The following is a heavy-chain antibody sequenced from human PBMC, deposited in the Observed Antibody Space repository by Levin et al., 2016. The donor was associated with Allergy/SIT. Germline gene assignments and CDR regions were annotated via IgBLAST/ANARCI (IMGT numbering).Heavy chain of an antibody. Sequence: SETLSLTCAVHGGSFSAYYWSWVRQSPDKGLEWIGEINHSGRTDYNPPLKSRVTISVDTSKNQFSLKLRSVTAADTAVYYCARVGCSSTSCYTGYYYYGMDVWGQGTTVTVSS. CDR3: ARVGCSSTSCYTGYYYYGMDV. CDR2: INHSGRT. CDR1: GGSFSAYY. J-gene: IGHJ6*02. V-gene: IGHV4-34*01. D-gene: IGHD2-2*02.